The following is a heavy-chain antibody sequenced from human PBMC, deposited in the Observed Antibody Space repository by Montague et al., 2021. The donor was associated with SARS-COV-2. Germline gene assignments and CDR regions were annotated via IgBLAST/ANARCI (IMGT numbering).Heavy chain of an antibody. J-gene: IGHJ5*01. V-gene: IGHV4-34*01. CDR2: INHSGST. CDR3: ARGKYTSSWYGSHSCFDP. CDR1: GGSFSGYD. D-gene: IGHD6-13*01. Sequence: SETLSLTCAVYGGSFSGYDWNWIRQPPGKGLDLIGEINHSGSTNYNPSLKSRVTISVDMSANQFSLKLSSGTAADTAVYYCARGKYTSSWYGSHSCFDPWGQGTLVTVSS.